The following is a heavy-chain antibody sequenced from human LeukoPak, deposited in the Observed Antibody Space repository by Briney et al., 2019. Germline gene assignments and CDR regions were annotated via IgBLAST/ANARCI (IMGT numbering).Heavy chain of an antibody. CDR3: ARWNLGSDY. V-gene: IGHV3-48*04. CDR2: ISSSSTTK. Sequence: PGGSLRLSCAASGFTFSSYAMSWVCQAPGKGLKWLSYISSSSTTKYHADAVKGRFTISRDNAKNSLYLQMTSLRPEDTGVYYCARWNLGSDYWGQGTLVTVSS. D-gene: IGHD1-1*01. J-gene: IGHJ4*02. CDR1: GFTFSSYA.